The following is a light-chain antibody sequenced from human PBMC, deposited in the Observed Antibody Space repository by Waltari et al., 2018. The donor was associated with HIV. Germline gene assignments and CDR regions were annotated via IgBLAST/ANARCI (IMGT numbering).Light chain of an antibody. CDR3: CSYAGNYPVL. CDR2: DVT. CDR1: SSDVGGYNY. V-gene: IGLV2-11*01. Sequence: QSALTQPRSVSGSPGQSVTISCTGTSSDVGGYNYVSWYQQNPGKAPKFIIYDVTKRPSGVPYRFSGAKAGNTASLTISGLQAEDEADYSCCSYAGNYPVLFGGGTKLTVL. J-gene: IGLJ3*02.